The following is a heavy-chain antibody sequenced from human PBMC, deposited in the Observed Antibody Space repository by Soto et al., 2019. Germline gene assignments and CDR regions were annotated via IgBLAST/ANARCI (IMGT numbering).Heavy chain of an antibody. CDR1: GFTFSSYS. D-gene: IGHD2-15*01. V-gene: IGHV3-48*01. J-gene: IGHJ6*03. CDR2: ISSSSSII. CDR3: ARRKYCSGGSCPPFMDV. Sequence: GGSLRLSCAASGFTFSSYSMKWVRQAPGKGLEWVSYISSSSSIIYYADSVKGRFTISRDNAKNSLYVQMNSLRAEDTAVYYCARRKYCSGGSCPPFMDVWGKGTTVTVSS.